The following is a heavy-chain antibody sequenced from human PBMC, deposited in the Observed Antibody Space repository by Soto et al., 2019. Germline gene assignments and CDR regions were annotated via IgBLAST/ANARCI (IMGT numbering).Heavy chain of an antibody. CDR1: GYSFTSYW. J-gene: IGHJ3*02. CDR2: IDPSDSYT. V-gene: IGHV5-10-1*01. D-gene: IGHD3-22*01. Sequence: GESLKISCKGSGYSFTSYWISWVRQMPGKGLEWMGRIDPSDSYTNYSPSFQGHVTISADKSISTAYLQWSSLKASDTAMYYCARATFCDSSGYYYVAFDIWGQGTMVTVSS. CDR3: ARATFCDSSGYYYVAFDI.